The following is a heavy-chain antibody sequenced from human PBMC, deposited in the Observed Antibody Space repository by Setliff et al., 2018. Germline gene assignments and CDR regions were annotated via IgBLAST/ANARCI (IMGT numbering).Heavy chain of an antibody. V-gene: IGHV4-34*01. CDR3: ARAPPNRYSGSYEYFYMDV. CDR2: IDQSGST. J-gene: IGHJ6*03. CDR1: DGSFSGYY. Sequence: SETLSLTCAVYDGSFSGYYWSWIRQPPGKGLEWIGDIDQSGSTNYNPSLKSRVTLSVDTSKNQFSLKVSSVTAADTAVYYCARAPPNRYSGSYEYFYMDVWGKGTTVTVSS. D-gene: IGHD1-26*01.